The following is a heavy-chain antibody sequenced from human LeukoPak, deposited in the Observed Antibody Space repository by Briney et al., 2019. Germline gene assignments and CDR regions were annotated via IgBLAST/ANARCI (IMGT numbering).Heavy chain of an antibody. J-gene: IGHJ3*02. CDR2: ISYDGSNK. CDR3: AKFFTGEYVRAFDI. Sequence: GGSLGLSCAASGFTFSSYDMTWVRQAPGKGLEWVALISYDGSNKYYADSVKGRFTISRDNSKNTLYLQMNSLRAEDTAVYYCAKFFTGEYVRAFDIWGQGTMVTVSS. D-gene: IGHD3-10*02. V-gene: IGHV3-30*18. CDR1: GFTFSSYD.